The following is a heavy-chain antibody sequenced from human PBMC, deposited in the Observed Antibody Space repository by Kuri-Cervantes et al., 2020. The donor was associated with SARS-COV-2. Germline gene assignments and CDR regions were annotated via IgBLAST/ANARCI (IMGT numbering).Heavy chain of an antibody. Sequence: ASVKVSCKASGYTFTSYDIDWVRQATGQGLEWMGWMNPNSGNTGYAQKFQGRDTITRNTSISTAYMELSSLRSEDTAVYYCASRRGFLAYNDAFDIWGQGTMVTRLL. CDR3: ASRRGFLAYNDAFDI. CDR2: MNPNSGNT. J-gene: IGHJ3*02. D-gene: IGHD3-3*01. V-gene: IGHV1-8*03. CDR1: GYTFTSYD.